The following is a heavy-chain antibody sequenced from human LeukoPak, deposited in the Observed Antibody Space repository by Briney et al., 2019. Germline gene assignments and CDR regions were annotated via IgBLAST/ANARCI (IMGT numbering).Heavy chain of an antibody. CDR3: ARAQYCSGGSCYSGTLGS. V-gene: IGHV3-53*04. D-gene: IGHD2-15*01. J-gene: IGHJ5*02. CDR1: GFTVSGNY. Sequence: GGSLRLSCAASGFTVSGNYMSWIRQAPGKGLEWVSVIYSGADTYYADSVKGRFTISRHSSQNTVYLQMNSLRAEDTAVYNCARAQYCSGGSCYSGTLGSWGQGTLVTVSS. CDR2: IYSGADT.